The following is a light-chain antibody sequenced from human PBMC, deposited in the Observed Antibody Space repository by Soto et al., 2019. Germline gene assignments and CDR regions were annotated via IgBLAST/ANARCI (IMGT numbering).Light chain of an antibody. CDR3: AAWDDSLSRVV. CDR1: HSNIGNNY. V-gene: IGLV1-47*01. CDR2: RNN. Sequence: QSVLTQPTSASGTPGQRGTISCSGSHSNIGNNYLYWYQQLPGTAPKLLIYRNNQRPSGVPDRFAGSKSGTSASLAISGLRSEDEGDYYCAAWDDSLSRVVFGGGTKLPVL. J-gene: IGLJ2*01.